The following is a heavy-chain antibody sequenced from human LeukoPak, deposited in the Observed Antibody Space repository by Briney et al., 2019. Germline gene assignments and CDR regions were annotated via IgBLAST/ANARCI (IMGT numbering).Heavy chain of an antibody. Sequence: ASVKVSCKASGYTFTNYDISWVRQATGQGLERMGWMNPNSGNTGYTQKFQGRVTMTRNTSISTAYMELSSLSSEDTAIYYCAGIRMYCSDISCYPINGFDPWAREPWSPSPQ. CDR2: MNPNSGNT. V-gene: IGHV1-8*01. CDR1: GYTFTNYD. CDR3: AGIRMYCSDISCYPINGFDP. J-gene: IGHJ5*02. D-gene: IGHD2-2*01.